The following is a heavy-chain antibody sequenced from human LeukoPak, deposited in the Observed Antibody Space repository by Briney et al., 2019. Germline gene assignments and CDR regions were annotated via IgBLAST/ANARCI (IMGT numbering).Heavy chain of an antibody. V-gene: IGHV3-23*01. D-gene: IGHD3-3*01. Sequence: GGSLRLSCAASGFTFSSYAMSWVRQAPGKGLEWVSAISGSGGSTYYADSVKGRFTISRDNSKNTLYLQMNSLRAEDTAVYYCAKDLSRITIFGVVMAQWGQGTLVTVSS. CDR3: AKDLSRITIFGVVMAQ. J-gene: IGHJ4*02. CDR2: ISGSGGST. CDR1: GFTFSSYA.